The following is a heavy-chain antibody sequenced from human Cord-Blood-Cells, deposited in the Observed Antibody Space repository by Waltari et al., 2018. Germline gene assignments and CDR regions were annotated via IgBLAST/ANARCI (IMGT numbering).Heavy chain of an antibody. CDR2: IYPGDSDD. Sequence: EVQLVQSGAEVKKPGESLKISCKGSGYSFTSYWIGWVRQMSGKGLEWIGIIYPGDSDDRYSPSFQGQVTISADKSISTAYLQWNSLKASDTAMYYCARRRGWGSRLDAFDIWGQGTMVTVSS. V-gene: IGHV5-51*01. D-gene: IGHD3-16*01. CDR1: GYSFTSYW. CDR3: ARRRGWGSRLDAFDI. J-gene: IGHJ3*02.